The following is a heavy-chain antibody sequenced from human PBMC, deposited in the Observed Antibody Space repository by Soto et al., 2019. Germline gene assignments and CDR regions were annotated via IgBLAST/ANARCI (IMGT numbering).Heavy chain of an antibody. Sequence: PGGSLRLSCAASGFTFSTYSMNWVRQAPGKGLEWVSSISGSGNYTHYADFLRGRFTISRDNAKTSLYLQMNSLRAEDTAVYYCARYYYDSSGYIGDDAFDIWGQGTMVTVSS. CDR3: ARYYYDSSGYIGDDAFDI. CDR1: GFTFSTYS. V-gene: IGHV3-21*01. J-gene: IGHJ3*02. CDR2: ISGSGNYT. D-gene: IGHD3-22*01.